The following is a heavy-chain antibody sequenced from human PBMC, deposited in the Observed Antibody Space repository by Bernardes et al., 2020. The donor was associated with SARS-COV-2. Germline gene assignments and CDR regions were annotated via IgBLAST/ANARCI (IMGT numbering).Heavy chain of an antibody. Sequence: GGSLRLSCAASGFTFSSYSMNWVRQAPGKGLEWVSSISSSSSYIYYADSVKGRFTISRDNAKNSLYLQMNSLRAEDTAVYYCARDQVGMATSSNDYWGQGTTVTVSS. CDR1: GFTFSSYS. D-gene: IGHD5-12*01. CDR3: ARDQVGMATSSNDY. J-gene: IGHJ4*03. V-gene: IGHV3-21*01. CDR2: ISSSSSYI.